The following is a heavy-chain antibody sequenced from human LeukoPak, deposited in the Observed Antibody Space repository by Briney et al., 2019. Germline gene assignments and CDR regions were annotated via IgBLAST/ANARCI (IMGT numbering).Heavy chain of an antibody. CDR2: ISSSGSTI. V-gene: IGHV3-48*03. J-gene: IGHJ4*02. CDR1: GFTFSSYE. Sequence: AGGSLRLSCAASGFTFSSYEMNWVRQAPGKGLERGSYISSSGSTIYYADSVKGRFTISRDNAKNSLYLQMNSLRAEDTAVYYCARVPNHIVVVVAATQYFDYWGQGTLVTVPS. D-gene: IGHD2-15*01. CDR3: ARVPNHIVVVVAATQYFDY.